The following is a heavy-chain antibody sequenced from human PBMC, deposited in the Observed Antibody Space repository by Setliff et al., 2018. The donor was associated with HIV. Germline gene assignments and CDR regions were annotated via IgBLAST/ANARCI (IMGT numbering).Heavy chain of an antibody. J-gene: IGHJ6*03. V-gene: IGHV4-39*01. CDR1: GGSISTSRCY. CDR3: ASLDGSESPYIYYYYMDV. D-gene: IGHD3-10*01. Sequence: NPSETLSLTCTVSGGSISTSRCYWGWIRQPPGKGLEWIGSINYRGNTYYNPSLKSRAAISVDTSKYQISLKLSSVTAADTAVYYCASLDGSESPYIYYYYMDVWGKGTAVTVSS. CDR2: INYRGNT.